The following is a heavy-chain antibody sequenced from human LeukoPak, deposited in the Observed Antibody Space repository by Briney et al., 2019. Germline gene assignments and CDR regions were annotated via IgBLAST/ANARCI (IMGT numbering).Heavy chain of an antibody. D-gene: IGHD5-12*01. Sequence: PSETLSLTRIVSGGSVSSGSYYWSWIRQPPGKGLEWIGYIYNSVRTNYNPSLKSRVTISVDTSKNQLSLKLSSVTAADTAVYFCVRDLVATIDHYYYGMDVWGQGTTVTVSS. CDR1: GGSVSSGSYY. V-gene: IGHV4-61*01. CDR2: IYNSVRT. CDR3: VRDLVATIDHYYYGMDV. J-gene: IGHJ6*02.